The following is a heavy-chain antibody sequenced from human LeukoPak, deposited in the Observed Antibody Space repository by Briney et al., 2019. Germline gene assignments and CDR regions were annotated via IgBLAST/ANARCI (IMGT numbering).Heavy chain of an antibody. CDR2: ISGSGGST. V-gene: IGHV3-23*01. Sequence: GGSLRLSCAASGFTFSSYAMSWVRQAPGKGLQWVSGISGSGGSTYYGESVKGRFTISRDNSKNTLYLQVNSLRAEDTAVYYCAKAGRPVSKYYFDYWGQGTLVTVSS. CDR1: GFTFSSYA. J-gene: IGHJ4*02. D-gene: IGHD3-10*01. CDR3: AKAGRPVSKYYFDY.